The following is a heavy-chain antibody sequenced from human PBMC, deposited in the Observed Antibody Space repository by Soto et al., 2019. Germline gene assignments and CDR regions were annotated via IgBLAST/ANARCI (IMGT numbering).Heavy chain of an antibody. CDR3: ARDRAAARPYYYYGMDV. D-gene: IGHD6-6*01. CDR1: GFTFSSYG. CDR2: IWYDGSNK. Sequence: QPGGSLRLSCAASGFTFSSYGMHWVRQAPGKGLEWVAVIWYDGSNKYYADSVKGRFTISRDNSKNTLYLQMNSLRAEDTAVYYCARDRAAARPYYYYGMDVWGQGTTVTVSS. J-gene: IGHJ6*02. V-gene: IGHV3-33*01.